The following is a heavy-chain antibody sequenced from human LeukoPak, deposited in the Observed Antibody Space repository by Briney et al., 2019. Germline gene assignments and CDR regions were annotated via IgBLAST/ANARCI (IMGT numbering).Heavy chain of an antibody. CDR2: IYYSGST. V-gene: IGHV4-59*01. D-gene: IGHD6-13*01. Sequence: SETLSLTCAVYGGSFSGYYWSWIRQPPGKGLEWIGYIYYSGSTNYNPSLKSRVTISVDTSKNQFSLKLTSVTAADTAVYYCARYSSSWHNFDSWGQGTLVTVSS. CDR1: GGSFSGYY. CDR3: ARYSSSWHNFDS. J-gene: IGHJ4*02.